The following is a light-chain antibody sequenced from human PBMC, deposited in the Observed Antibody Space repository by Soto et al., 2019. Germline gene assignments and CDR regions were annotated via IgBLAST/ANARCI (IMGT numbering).Light chain of an antibody. CDR2: RNN. CDR3: AAWDDSLSGTV. J-gene: IGLJ7*01. CDR1: RSNIGSNY. Sequence: QSVLTHPPSASGTPGQRVTISCSGSRSNIGSNYVYWYQQLPGTAPKLLIYRNNQRPSGVPDRFSGSKSGTSASLVISGLRYEDEADYYCAAWDDSLSGTVFGGGTQLTV. V-gene: IGLV1-47*01.